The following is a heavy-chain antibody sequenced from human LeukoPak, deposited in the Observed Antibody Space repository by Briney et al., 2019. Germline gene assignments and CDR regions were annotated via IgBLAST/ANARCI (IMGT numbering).Heavy chain of an antibody. Sequence: SVKVSCKASGGTFSSYAISWVRQAPGQGLEWMGRIIPILGIANYAQRFQGRVTITADKSTSTAYMELSSLRSEDTAVYYCATREGLTGTIPFDYWGQGTLVTVSS. CDR2: IIPILGIA. CDR1: GGTFSSYA. V-gene: IGHV1-69*04. CDR3: ATREGLTGTIPFDY. D-gene: IGHD1-20*01. J-gene: IGHJ4*02.